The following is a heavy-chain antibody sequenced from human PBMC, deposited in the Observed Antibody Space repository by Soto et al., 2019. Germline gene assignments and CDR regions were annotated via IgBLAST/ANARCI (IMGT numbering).Heavy chain of an antibody. CDR1: GFSFSTYE. CDR2: ISSSGTTI. Sequence: RLSCVASGFSFSTYEMNWVRQAPGKGLEWVSYISSSGTTIHYADSVKGRFTISRDNAKNSLYLQMKSLRAEDTAIYYCARAAIAARAFDYWGPGTLVTVS. CDR3: ARAAIAARAFDY. D-gene: IGHD6-6*01. J-gene: IGHJ4*02. V-gene: IGHV3-48*03.